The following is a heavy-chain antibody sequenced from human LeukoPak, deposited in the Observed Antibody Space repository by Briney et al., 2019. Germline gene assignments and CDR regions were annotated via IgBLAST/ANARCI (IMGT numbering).Heavy chain of an antibody. J-gene: IGHJ6*03. D-gene: IGHD3-3*01. Sequence: SETLSLTCTVSGGSISSSSYYWGWIRQPPGKGLEWIGSIYYSGSTYYNPSLKSRVTIPVDTSKNQFSLKLSSVTAADTAVYYCARALFDYYYYYMDVWGKGTTVTVSS. CDR3: ARALFDYYYYYMDV. CDR1: GGSISSSSYY. V-gene: IGHV4-39*01. CDR2: IYYSGST.